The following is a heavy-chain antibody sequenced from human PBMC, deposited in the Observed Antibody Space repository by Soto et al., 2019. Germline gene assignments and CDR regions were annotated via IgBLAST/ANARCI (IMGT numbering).Heavy chain of an antibody. CDR2: ITAFNSNT. Sequence: ASVKVSCKASGYTFSNFGISWVRQAPGQGLEWMGWITAFNSNTRYAQTFQGRVTMTTDTSTKTAYMELRSLTSDDTAVYYCARDRKSVGAVRALDFWGQGTQVTVSS. CDR3: ARDRKSVGAVRALDF. V-gene: IGHV1-18*01. CDR1: GYTFSNFG. D-gene: IGHD3-10*02. J-gene: IGHJ4*02.